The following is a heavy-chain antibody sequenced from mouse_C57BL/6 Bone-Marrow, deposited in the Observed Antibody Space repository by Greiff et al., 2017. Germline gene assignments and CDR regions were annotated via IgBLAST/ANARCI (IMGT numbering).Heavy chain of an antibody. J-gene: IGHJ4*01. D-gene: IGHD1-1*01. CDR3: ARRGTTVVARAMDY. Sequence: EVNLVESGGDLVKPGGSLKLSCAASGFTFSSYGMSWVRQTPDKRLEWVATISSGGSYSYYPDSVKGRFTNSRDNAKNTLYLQMSSLKSEDTAMYYCARRGTTVVARAMDYWGQGTSVTVSS. V-gene: IGHV5-6*02. CDR2: ISSGGSYS. CDR1: GFTFSSYG.